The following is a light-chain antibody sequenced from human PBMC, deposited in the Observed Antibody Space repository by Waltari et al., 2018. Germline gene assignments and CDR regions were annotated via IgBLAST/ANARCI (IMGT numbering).Light chain of an antibody. Sequence: EIVLKQSPATLSLSPGDRATLSCRASQSISSYLAWYQQKPGQAPRLLIYDASNRATGIPARFSGSGSVTDFTLTISSLEPEDFAIYYCQQRSKSFTFGPGTKVDMK. CDR3: QQRSKSFT. V-gene: IGKV3-11*01. CDR2: DAS. J-gene: IGKJ3*01. CDR1: QSISSY.